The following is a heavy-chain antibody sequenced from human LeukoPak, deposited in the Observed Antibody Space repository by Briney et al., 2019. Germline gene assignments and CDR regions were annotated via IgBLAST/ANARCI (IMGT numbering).Heavy chain of an antibody. V-gene: IGHV3-7*01. J-gene: IGHJ4*02. CDR3: ARGDYSNYEAMYYFDY. D-gene: IGHD4-11*01. Sequence: TGGSLRLSCAASGFTFTTYWMTWVRQAPGKGLEWVAKIKQDGGEKYYVDSVKGRFTISRDNAKNSLYLQMNSLRAEDTAVYYCARGDYSNYEAMYYFDYWGQGTLVTVSS. CDR1: GFTFTTYW. CDR2: IKQDGGEK.